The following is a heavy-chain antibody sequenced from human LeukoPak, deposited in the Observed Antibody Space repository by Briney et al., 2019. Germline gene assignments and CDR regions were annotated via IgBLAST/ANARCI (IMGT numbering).Heavy chain of an antibody. CDR2: INDSGST. Sequence: SETLSLTCAVYGGSFSGYYWSWIRQPPGKGLEWIGEINDSGSTNYNPSLKGRATISLDTSKSRFSLKMTSVTAADTAVYFCASVGIKAAVPSDYWGQGTLVTVSS. V-gene: IGHV4-34*01. CDR3: ASVGIKAAVPSDY. J-gene: IGHJ4*02. CDR1: GGSFSGYY. D-gene: IGHD6-13*01.